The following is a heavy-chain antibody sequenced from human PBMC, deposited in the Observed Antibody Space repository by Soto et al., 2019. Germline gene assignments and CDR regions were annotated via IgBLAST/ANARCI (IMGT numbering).Heavy chain of an antibody. D-gene: IGHD2-2*01. CDR3: ASGYCSSTSCLPFDY. CDR2: IIPILGIA. Sequence: SVKVSCKASGVTFSSYTISWVRQAPGQGLEWMGRIIPILGIANYAQKFQGRVTITADKSTSTAYMELSSLRSEDTAVYYCASGYCSSTSCLPFDYWGQGTLVTVSS. CDR1: GVTFSSYT. J-gene: IGHJ4*02. V-gene: IGHV1-69*02.